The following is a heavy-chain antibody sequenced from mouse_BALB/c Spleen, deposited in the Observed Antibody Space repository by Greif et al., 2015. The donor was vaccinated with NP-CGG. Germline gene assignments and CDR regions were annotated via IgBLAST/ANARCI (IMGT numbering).Heavy chain of an antibody. D-gene: IGHD4-1*01. CDR1: GYTFTDYY. CDR2: IYPGSGNT. V-gene: IGHV1-84*02. CDR3: ARRTGTEAMDY. J-gene: IGHJ4*01. Sequence: QVQLQQSGPELVKPGASVKISCKASGYTFTDYYINWVKQKPGQGLEWIGRIYPGSGNTKYNEKFKGKATLTVDTPSSTAYMQLSSLTSEDTAVYFCARRTGTEAMDYWGQGTSVTVSS.